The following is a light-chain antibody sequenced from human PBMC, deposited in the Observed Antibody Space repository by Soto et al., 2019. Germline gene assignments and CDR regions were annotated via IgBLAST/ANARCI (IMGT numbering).Light chain of an antibody. CDR2: EVS. CDR3: SSFAGSPVV. V-gene: IGLV2-8*01. Sequence: QSALTQPPSASGSLGQSVTIPCTGTSSDVGDYNYVSWYQQHPGKVPKLMIYEVSKRPSGVPDRFSGSKSGNPASLTVSGLQAEDEADYYCSSFAGSPVVFGGGTTLTVL. J-gene: IGLJ2*01. CDR1: SSDVGDYNY.